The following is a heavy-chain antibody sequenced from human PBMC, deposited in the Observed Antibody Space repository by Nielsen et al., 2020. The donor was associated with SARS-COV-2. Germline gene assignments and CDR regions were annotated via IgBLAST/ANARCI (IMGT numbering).Heavy chain of an antibody. CDR3: ASIVVVPGGMDV. Sequence: ASVKVSCKASGYTFTGYYMHWVRQALGQGLEWMGRINPNSGGTNYAQKFQGRVTMTRDTSISTAYMELSRLRSDDTAVYYCASIVVVPGGMDVWGQGTTVTVSS. D-gene: IGHD2-2*01. CDR1: GYTFTGYY. V-gene: IGHV1-2*06. CDR2: INPNSGGT. J-gene: IGHJ6*02.